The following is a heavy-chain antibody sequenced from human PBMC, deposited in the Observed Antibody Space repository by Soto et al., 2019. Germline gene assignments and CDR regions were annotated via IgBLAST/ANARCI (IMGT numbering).Heavy chain of an antibody. CDR3: ARVQYYDSSGSHAFEI. CDR1: GGSISSYY. Sequence: SQPLPLTCTVSGGSISSYYWSWKRQTPGKGLGWIGYFYCTAATNYNPYLKSRVTISVDTSKNQSALKLSSVTAADTAVYYCARVQYYDSSGSHAFEISGEARRVTVSS. J-gene: IGHJ3*02. V-gene: IGHV4-59*01. D-gene: IGHD3-22*01. CDR2: FYCTAAT.